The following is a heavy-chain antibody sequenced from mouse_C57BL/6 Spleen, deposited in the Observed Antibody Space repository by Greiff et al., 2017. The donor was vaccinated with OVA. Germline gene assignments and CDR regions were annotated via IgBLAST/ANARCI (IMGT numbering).Heavy chain of an antibody. CDR3: ARWDYGERAFDY. CDR2: IYPGDGDT. CDR1: GYAFSSYW. J-gene: IGHJ2*01. V-gene: IGHV1-80*01. D-gene: IGHD2-4*01. Sequence: QVQLQQSGAELVKPGASVKISCKASGYAFSSYWMNWVKQRPGKGLEWIGQIYPGDGDTNYNGKFKGKATLTADKSSSTAYMQLSSLTSEGSAVYFCARWDYGERAFDYWGQGTTLTVSS.